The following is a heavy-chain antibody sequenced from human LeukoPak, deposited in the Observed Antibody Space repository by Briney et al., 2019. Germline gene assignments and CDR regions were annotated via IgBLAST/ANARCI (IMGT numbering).Heavy chain of an antibody. CDR1: GYTFTSYY. Sequence: ASVKVSCKASGYTFTSYYMHWVRQAPGQALEWMGIINPSGGSTRYAQKFQGRVTMTRDTSTSTVYMELSSLRSEDTAVYYCARDLYYGSGSYGWPNYWGQGTLVTVSS. CDR3: ARDLYYGSGSYGWPNY. CDR2: INPSGGST. D-gene: IGHD3-10*01. V-gene: IGHV1-46*01. J-gene: IGHJ4*02.